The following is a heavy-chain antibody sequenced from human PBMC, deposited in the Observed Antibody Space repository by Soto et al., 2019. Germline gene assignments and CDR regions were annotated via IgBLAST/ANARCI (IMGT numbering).Heavy chain of an antibody. CDR2: IWYDGSNK. D-gene: IGHD5-12*01. V-gene: IGHV3-33*01. CDR3: ASPVATIHPMGAFDN. Sequence: QVQLVESGGGVVQPGRSLRLSCAASGFTFSTFGMHWVRQAPGKGLEWVAVIWYDGSNKYYADSVKGRFTISRDNSKNALYLQMNSLSAEDTAVYHCASPVATIHPMGAFDNWGQGTMVTVSS. CDR1: GFTFSTFG. J-gene: IGHJ3*02.